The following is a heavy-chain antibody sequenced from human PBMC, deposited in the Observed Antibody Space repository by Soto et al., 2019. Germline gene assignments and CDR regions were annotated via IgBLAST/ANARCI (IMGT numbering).Heavy chain of an antibody. V-gene: IGHV3-23*01. D-gene: IGHD2-2*01. CDR1: GFTFSSYA. J-gene: IGHJ4*02. CDR3: AKDETLCSSYSVASKGVFDY. Sequence: EVQLLESGGGLVQPGGSLRLSCAASGFTFSSYAMSWVRQAPGKGLEWVSAISGSGGSTYYEDSVKGRFTISRDNSKNTLYLQMNSLRTDDKAVYYCAKDETLCSSYSVASKGVFDYWGQGTLVTVSS. CDR2: ISGSGGST.